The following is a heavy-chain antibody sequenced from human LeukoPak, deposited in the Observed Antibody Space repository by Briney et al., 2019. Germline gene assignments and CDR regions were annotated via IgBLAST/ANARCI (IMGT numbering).Heavy chain of an antibody. Sequence: GGSLRLSCAGSGFAFSSSWMHWVRQAPGKGLEWVSGISWNSGSIGYADSVKGRFTISRDNAKNSLYLQMNSLRAEDTALYYCAKGDYYDSSDPFDIWGQGTMVTVSS. CDR1: GFAFSSSW. CDR2: ISWNSGSI. D-gene: IGHD3-22*01. J-gene: IGHJ3*02. V-gene: IGHV3-9*01. CDR3: AKGDYYDSSDPFDI.